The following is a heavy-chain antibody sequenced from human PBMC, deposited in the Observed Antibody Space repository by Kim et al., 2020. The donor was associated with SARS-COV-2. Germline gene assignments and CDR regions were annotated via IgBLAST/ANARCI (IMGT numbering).Heavy chain of an antibody. J-gene: IGHJ6*02. CDR2: IYYSGST. D-gene: IGHD1-1*01. V-gene: IGHV4-59*01. CDR3: ARAGGELESLERLLYGMDV. CDR1: GGSISSYY. Sequence: SETLSLTCTVSGGSISSYYWSWIRQPPGKGLEWIGYIYYSGSTNYNPSLKSRVTISVDTSKNQFSLKLSSVTAADTAVYYCARAGGELESLERLLYGMDVWGQGTTVTVSS.